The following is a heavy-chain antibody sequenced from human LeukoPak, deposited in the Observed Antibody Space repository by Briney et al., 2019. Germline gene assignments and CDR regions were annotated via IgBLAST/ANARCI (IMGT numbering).Heavy chain of an antibody. D-gene: IGHD3-10*01. CDR3: AREGYYGSGSPPSLYFDY. Sequence: GSLRLSCAASGFTFRNYVIHWVRQAPGKGLEWVAVTSSDLNVKLYADSVKGRFTISRDNSRSTLYLQMNSLRPEDTAIYYCAREGYYGSGSPPSLYFDYWGQGTLVTVSS. J-gene: IGHJ4*02. V-gene: IGHV3-30-3*01. CDR1: GFTFRNYV. CDR2: TSSDLNVK.